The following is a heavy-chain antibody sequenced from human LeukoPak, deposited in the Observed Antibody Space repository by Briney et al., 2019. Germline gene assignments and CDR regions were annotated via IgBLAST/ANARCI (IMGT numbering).Heavy chain of an antibody. D-gene: IGHD5-12*01. CDR2: IYYSGST. CDR1: GGSISSYY. V-gene: IGHV4-59*01. J-gene: IGHJ3*02. Sequence: SETLSLTCTVSGGSISSYYWSWIRQPPGKGLEWIGYIYYSGSTNYNPSLKSRVTISVDTSKNQFSLKLSSVTAADPAVYYCARDSGYTPHGVFDIWGQGKRVTVS. CDR3: ARDSGYTPHGVFDI.